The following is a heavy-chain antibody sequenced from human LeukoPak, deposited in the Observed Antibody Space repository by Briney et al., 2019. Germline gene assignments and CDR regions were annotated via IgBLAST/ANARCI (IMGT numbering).Heavy chain of an antibody. CDR2: ISGSGGST. D-gene: IGHD3-10*01. Sequence: PGGSLRLSCAASGFTFSSYAMSWVRQAPGKGLEWVSAISGSGGSTYYADSVKGRFTISRDNYKNTLYLQMNSLRAEDTAVYYCAKGMEYYYGSGSYPDIWGQGTMVTVSS. V-gene: IGHV3-23*01. J-gene: IGHJ3*02. CDR1: GFTFSSYA. CDR3: AKGMEYYYGSGSYPDI.